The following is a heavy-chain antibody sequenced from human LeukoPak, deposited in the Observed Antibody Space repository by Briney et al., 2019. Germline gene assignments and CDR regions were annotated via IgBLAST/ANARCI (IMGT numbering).Heavy chain of an antibody. V-gene: IGHV4-59*01. Sequence: PSETLSLTCTVSGGSISSYYWSWIRQPPGKGLEWIGYIYYSGSTNYNPSLKSRVTISVDTSKNQSSLKLSSVTAADTAVYYCARAQYYYDSSGYYYYFDYWGQGTLVTVSS. D-gene: IGHD3-22*01. CDR3: ARAQYYYDSSGYYYYFDY. CDR2: IYYSGST. CDR1: GGSISSYY. J-gene: IGHJ4*02.